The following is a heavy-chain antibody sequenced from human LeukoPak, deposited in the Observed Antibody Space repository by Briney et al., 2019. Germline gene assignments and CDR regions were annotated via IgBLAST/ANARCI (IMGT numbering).Heavy chain of an antibody. V-gene: IGHV1-2*04. CDR1: GYTLTGYY. D-gene: IGHD1-26*01. CDR2: INPNSGGT. Sequence: GASVKVSCKASGYTLTGYYMHWVRQAPGQGLEWMGWINPNSGGTNYAQKFQGWVTMTRDTSISTAYMELSRLRSDDTAVYYCARIVGAAEGDWFDPWGQGTLVTVSS. J-gene: IGHJ5*02. CDR3: ARIVGAAEGDWFDP.